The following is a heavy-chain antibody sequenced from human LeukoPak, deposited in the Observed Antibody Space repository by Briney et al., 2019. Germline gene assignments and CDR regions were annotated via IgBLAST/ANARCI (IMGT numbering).Heavy chain of an antibody. V-gene: IGHV3-21*01. CDR2: ISGNSIYI. J-gene: IGHJ6*03. CDR3: ARGATYDFWSGYFYYHYYYMDV. CDR1: GFTFSSYS. D-gene: IGHD3-3*01. Sequence: GGSLRLSCAASGFTFSSYSMNWVRQAPGKGLEWVSSISGNSIYIYYADSVKGRFTISRDNAKNSLYLQMSSLRVADTAVYYCARGATYDFWSGYFYYHYYYMDVWGKGTTVTVSS.